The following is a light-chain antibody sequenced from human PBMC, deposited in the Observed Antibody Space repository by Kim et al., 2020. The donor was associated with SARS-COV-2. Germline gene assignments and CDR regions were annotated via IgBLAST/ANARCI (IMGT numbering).Light chain of an antibody. J-gene: IGKJ4*01. Sequence: PGETATPSSRASRVVSNYLDWYQQTPGQTPRLLIFDASNRATGIPARFSGSGSGTDFTLTISSLEPEDFAVYYCQQRNNRLLTFGGGTKMEIK. CDR2: DAS. CDR1: RVVSNY. CDR3: QQRNNRLLT. V-gene: IGKV3-11*01.